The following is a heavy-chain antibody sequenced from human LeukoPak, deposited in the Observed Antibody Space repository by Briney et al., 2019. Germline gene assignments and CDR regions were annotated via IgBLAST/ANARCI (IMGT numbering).Heavy chain of an antibody. CDR3: AKAELSYGVKELYFDY. J-gene: IGHJ4*02. Sequence: GGSLRLSCAASGFTFSSYAMSWVRQAPGKWLEWVSAISGSGGSTYYADSVKGRFTISRDNSKNTLYLQMNSLRAEDTAVYYCAKAELSYGVKELYFDYWGQGTLVTVSS. CDR1: GFTFSSYA. CDR2: ISGSGGST. V-gene: IGHV3-23*01. D-gene: IGHD5-18*01.